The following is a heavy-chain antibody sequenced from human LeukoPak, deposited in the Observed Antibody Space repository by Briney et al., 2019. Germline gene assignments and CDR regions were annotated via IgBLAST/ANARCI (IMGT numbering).Heavy chain of an antibody. Sequence: GGSLRLSCAASGFTFSTYGMHWVRQAPGKGLEWVSFIRYVGINKYYADSVKGRFTISRDNSKNTLYLQMNSLRAGDTAVYYCAKSGYSSSWSNAAVYNWFDPWGQGTLVTVSS. V-gene: IGHV3-30*02. J-gene: IGHJ5*02. CDR2: IRYVGINK. D-gene: IGHD6-13*01. CDR1: GFTFSTYG. CDR3: AKSGYSSSWSNAAVYNWFDP.